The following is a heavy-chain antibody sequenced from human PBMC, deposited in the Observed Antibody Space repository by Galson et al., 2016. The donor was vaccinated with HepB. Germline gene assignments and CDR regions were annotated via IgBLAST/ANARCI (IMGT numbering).Heavy chain of an antibody. J-gene: IGHJ4*02. Sequence: SLRLSCAASGFTFSSDTMNWVRQALGKGLEWVSSISSSGDYIHYGDSVKGRFTISRDNAKNSVYLQMNSLRVEDTAVYFCARGRDLGDYWGQGTLVTVSS. CDR3: ARGRDLGDY. V-gene: IGHV3-21*01. CDR2: ISSSGDYI. D-gene: IGHD3-10*01. CDR1: GFTFSSDT.